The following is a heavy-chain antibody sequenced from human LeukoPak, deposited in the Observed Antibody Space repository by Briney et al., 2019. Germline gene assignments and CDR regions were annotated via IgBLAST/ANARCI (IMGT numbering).Heavy chain of an antibody. Sequence: PSETLSLTCTVSGGSISSYYWSWIRQPRGKGLEWIGYIYYSGSTNYNPSLKSRVTISVDTSKNQFSLKLSSVTAADTAVYYCARVFRRGVVADYWAREPWSPSPQ. CDR1: GGSISSYY. J-gene: IGHJ4*02. D-gene: IGHD3-3*01. CDR3: ARVFRRGVVADY. V-gene: IGHV4-59*01. CDR2: IYYSGST.